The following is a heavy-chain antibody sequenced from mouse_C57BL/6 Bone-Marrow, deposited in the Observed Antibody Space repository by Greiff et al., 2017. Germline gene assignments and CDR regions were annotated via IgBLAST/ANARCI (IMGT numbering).Heavy chain of an antibody. CDR2: ISYSGST. CDR3: AREDYDGYYLWFAY. D-gene: IGHD2-3*01. CDR1: VYSITSGYD. V-gene: IGHV3-1*01. J-gene: IGHJ3*01. Sequence: VQLQQSGPGMVKPSQSLSLTCTVTVYSITSGYDCHWIRHFPGNKLEWMGYISYSGSTNYNPSLKSPISITHDTSKNHFFLKLNSVTTEDTATYYCAREDYDGYYLWFAYWGQGTLVTVSA.